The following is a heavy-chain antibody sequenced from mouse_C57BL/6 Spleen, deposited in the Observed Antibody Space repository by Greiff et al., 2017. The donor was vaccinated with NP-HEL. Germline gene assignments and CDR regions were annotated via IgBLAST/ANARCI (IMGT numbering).Heavy chain of an antibody. V-gene: IGHV2-5*01. CDR1: GFSLTSYG. J-gene: IGHJ4*01. CDR2: IWRGGST. CDR3: AKITAVVATEYYAMDY. Sequence: QVQLKQSGPGLVQPSQSLSITCTVSGFSLTSYGVHWVRQSPGKGLEWLGVIWRGGSTDNNAAFMSRLSIIKDKSKSQVFIKMNSLQADDTAIYYCAKITAVVATEYYAMDYWGQGTSVTVSS. D-gene: IGHD1-1*01.